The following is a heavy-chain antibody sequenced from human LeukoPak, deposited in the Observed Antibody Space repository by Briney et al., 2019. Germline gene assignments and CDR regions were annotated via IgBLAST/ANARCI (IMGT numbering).Heavy chain of an antibody. V-gene: IGHV3-21*01. CDR3: WVPATAGEADY. D-gene: IGHD2-2*01. Sequence: PGGSLRLSCAASGFTFSTYSMNWVRQAPGRGLEWVSSISRSSSYIYYADSVKGRFTISRDNAKNSLYLQMNSLRAEDTAVYYCWVPATAGEADYWGQGTLVTVSS. CDR2: ISRSSSYI. J-gene: IGHJ4*02. CDR1: GFTFSTYS.